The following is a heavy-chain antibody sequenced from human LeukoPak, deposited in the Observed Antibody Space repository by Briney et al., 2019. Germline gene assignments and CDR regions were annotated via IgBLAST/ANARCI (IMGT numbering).Heavy chain of an antibody. V-gene: IGHV1-69*04. CDR1: GGTFSSYA. CDR2: IIPILGIA. Sequence: ASVKVSCKASGGTFSSYAISWVRRAPGQGLEWMGRIIPILGIANYAQKFHGRVTITADKSTSTAYMELSSLRSEDTAVYYCARDRLWFGEYTSARFDYWGQGTLVTVSS. CDR3: ARDRLWFGEYTSARFDY. D-gene: IGHD3-10*01. J-gene: IGHJ4*02.